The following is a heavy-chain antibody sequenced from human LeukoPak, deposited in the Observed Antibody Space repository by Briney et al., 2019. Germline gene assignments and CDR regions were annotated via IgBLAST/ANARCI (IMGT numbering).Heavy chain of an antibody. CDR1: GDTLTELS. CDR2: FYTEDGET. CDR3: ATDLRITIFGVVIHAFDI. J-gene: IGHJ3*02. Sequence: GGSVRVSCKVSGDTLTELSMHWVRQAPGKGVEWRGGFYTEDGETIYAQKFQGRVTMTEDTSTDTAYMELSSLRSEDTPVYYCATDLRITIFGVVIHAFDIWGQGTMVTVSS. V-gene: IGHV1-24*01. D-gene: IGHD3-3*01.